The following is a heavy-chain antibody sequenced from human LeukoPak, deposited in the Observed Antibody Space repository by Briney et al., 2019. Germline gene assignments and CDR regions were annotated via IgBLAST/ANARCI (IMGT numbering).Heavy chain of an antibody. CDR3: AIIAAAGTVLEYYDY. CDR1: GYTFTSYD. J-gene: IGHJ4*02. D-gene: IGHD6-13*01. V-gene: IGHV1-8*03. CDR2: MNPNSGNT. Sequence: ASVKVSCKASGYTFTSYDINWVRQATGQGLEWMGWMNPNSGNTGYAQKFQGRVTITRNTSISTAYMELSSLRSEDTAVYYCAIIAAAGTVLEYYDYWGQGTLVTVSS.